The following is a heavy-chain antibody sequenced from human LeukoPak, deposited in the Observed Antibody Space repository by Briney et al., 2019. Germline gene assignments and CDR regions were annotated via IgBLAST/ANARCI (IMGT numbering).Heavy chain of an antibody. J-gene: IGHJ4*02. CDR1: GYTFTSYY. CDR2: INAGNGDT. D-gene: IGHD3/OR15-3a*01. CDR3: TLYNF. V-gene: IGHV1-3*03. Sequence: ASVKVSCKASGYTFTSYYIHWVRQAPGQGLEWMGGINAGNGDTKYSQEFQGRVTISRDTSANTAYMELSNLRSEDMGVYYCTLYNFWGQGTLVTVSS.